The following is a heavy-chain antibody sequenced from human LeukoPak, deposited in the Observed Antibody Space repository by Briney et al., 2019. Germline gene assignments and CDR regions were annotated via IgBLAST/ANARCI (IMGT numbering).Heavy chain of an antibody. CDR3: ARQGVGGYYDSSVLSFDY. D-gene: IGHD3-22*01. CDR2: IYPGDSDT. V-gene: IGHV5-51*01. J-gene: IGHJ4*02. CDR1: GYSLTRYW. Sequence: GESLKISCKGSGYSLTRYWIGWVRQMPGKGLEWMGIIYPGDSDTRYSPSFQGQVTITADKSISTAYPQWSSLKASGTAMYYCARQGVGGYYDSSVLSFDYWGQGTLVTVSS.